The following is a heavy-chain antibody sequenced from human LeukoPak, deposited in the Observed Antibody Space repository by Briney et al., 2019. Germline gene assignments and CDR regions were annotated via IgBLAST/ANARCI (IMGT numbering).Heavy chain of an antibody. V-gene: IGHV4-39*01. D-gene: IGHD5-18*01. CDR2: IYYSGST. Sequence: SETLSLTCTVSGGSISSSSYYWSWIRQPPGKGLEWIGSIYYSGSTYYNPSLKSRVTISVDTSKNQFSLKLSSVTAADTAVYYCARQPGYSYGAVYCDYWGQGTLVTVSS. CDR3: ARQPGYSYGAVYCDY. J-gene: IGHJ4*02. CDR1: GGSISSSSYY.